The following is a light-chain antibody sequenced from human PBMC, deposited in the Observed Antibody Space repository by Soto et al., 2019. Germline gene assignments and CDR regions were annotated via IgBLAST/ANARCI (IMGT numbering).Light chain of an antibody. CDR1: QSVSSY. CDR2: DAS. Sequence: EIVLTQSPATLSLSPGERATLSCRASQSVSSYLAWFRQKPGQPPRLLIYDASNRATGIPARFSGSGSGTDFTLNISSLEPEDFALYYCQQRYSLPFTFGPGTTLDI. J-gene: IGKJ3*01. CDR3: QQRYSLPFT. V-gene: IGKV3-11*01.